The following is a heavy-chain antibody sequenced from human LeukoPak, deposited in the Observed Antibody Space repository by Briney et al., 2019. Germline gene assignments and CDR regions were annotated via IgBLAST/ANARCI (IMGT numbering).Heavy chain of an antibody. D-gene: IGHD2-2*01. Sequence: GGSLRFSRAGSGNYWIHWDRQAPAKGLVWVSHINSDGSGTSYADSVKGRFTISKDNAKNTVYLQMNNLRAEDTAVYYCVSFYETYWGRGTLVTVSS. V-gene: IGHV3-74*01. J-gene: IGHJ4*02. CDR3: VSFYETY. CDR2: INSDGSGT. CDR1: GNYW.